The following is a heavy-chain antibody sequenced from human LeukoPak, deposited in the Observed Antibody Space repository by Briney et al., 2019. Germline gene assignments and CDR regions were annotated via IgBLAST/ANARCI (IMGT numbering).Heavy chain of an antibody. CDR2: INHSGST. CDR1: GGSFSGYY. CDR3: ARGLYYYDSSGYFIVPYYYYMDV. J-gene: IGHJ6*03. Sequence: SETLSLTCAVYGGSFSGYYWSWIRQPPGKGLEWIGEINHSGSTNYNPSLKGRVTISVDTSKNQFSLKLSSVTAADTAVYYCARGLYYYDSSGYFIVPYYYYMDVWGKGTTVTVSS. D-gene: IGHD3-22*01. V-gene: IGHV4-34*01.